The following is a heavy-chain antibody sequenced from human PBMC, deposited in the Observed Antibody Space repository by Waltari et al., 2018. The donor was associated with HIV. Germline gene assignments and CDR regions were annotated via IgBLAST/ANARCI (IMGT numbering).Heavy chain of an antibody. CDR1: GGSISSSSYY. V-gene: IGHV4-39*01. Sequence: QLQLQESGPGLVKPSETLSLTCTVSGGSISSSSYYWGWIRQPPGKGLEWIGSIYYSGSTYYNPSLKSRVTISVDTSKNQFSLKLSSVTAADTAVYYCARPPYASLYDYIWGSYRSGQPLYFDYWGQGTLVTVSS. CDR2: IYYSGST. D-gene: IGHD3-16*02. CDR3: ARPPYASLYDYIWGSYRSGQPLYFDY. J-gene: IGHJ4*02.